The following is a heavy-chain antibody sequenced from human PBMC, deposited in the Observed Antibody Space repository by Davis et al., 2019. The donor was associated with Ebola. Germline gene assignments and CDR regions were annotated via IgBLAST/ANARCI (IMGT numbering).Heavy chain of an antibody. CDR2: ILYDGFNK. CDR1: GFTFSIFP. Sequence: PGGSLRLSCAASGFTFSIFPMHWVRQAPGKGLKWVALILYDGFNKYYADSVKGRFTISRDNNKNTLNLQMNSLRDEDTAVYYCAREKPAAGRTAFDYWGQGTLVTVSS. D-gene: IGHD6-13*01. CDR3: AREKPAAGRTAFDY. J-gene: IGHJ4*02. V-gene: IGHV3-30-3*01.